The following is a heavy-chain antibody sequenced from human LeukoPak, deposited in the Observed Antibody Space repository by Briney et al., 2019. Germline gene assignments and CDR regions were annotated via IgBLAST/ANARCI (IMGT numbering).Heavy chain of an antibody. CDR1: GGSISSYY. CDR3: ARQNPGYYGMDV. J-gene: IGHJ6*02. V-gene: IGHV4-59*08. CDR2: IYYSGST. Sequence: ASETLSLTCTVSGGSISSYYWSWIRQPPGKGLEWTGYIYYSGSTNYNPSLKSRVTISVDTSKNQFSLKLSSVTAADTAVYYCARQNPGYYGMDVWGQGTTVTVSS.